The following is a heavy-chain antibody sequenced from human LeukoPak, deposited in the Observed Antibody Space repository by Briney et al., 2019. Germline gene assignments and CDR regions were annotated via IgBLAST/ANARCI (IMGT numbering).Heavy chain of an antibody. Sequence: ASVTVSCKASGYTFTGYYMHWVRQAPGQGLEWMGWINPNSGGTNYAQKFQARVTMTRDTSISTAYMELSRLRSDDTAVYYCARDGVGYYDSSGYYYFQHWGQGTLVTVSS. CDR2: INPNSGGT. CDR1: GYTFTGYY. D-gene: IGHD3-22*01. CDR3: ARDGVGYYDSSGYYYFQH. J-gene: IGHJ1*01. V-gene: IGHV1-2*02.